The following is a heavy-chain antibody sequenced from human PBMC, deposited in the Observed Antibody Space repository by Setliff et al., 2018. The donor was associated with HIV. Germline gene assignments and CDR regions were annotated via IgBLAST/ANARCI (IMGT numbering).Heavy chain of an antibody. J-gene: IGHJ4*02. CDR1: GFTFSTYA. V-gene: IGHV3-23*01. CDR3: AKDRTVVVITIFDY. Sequence: LRLSCAASGFTFSTYAMSWVRQAPGKGLAWVSAISAGGGSTYYAYSVKGRFTISRDNSKNTLYLQMNSLRAEDTAVYYCAKDRTVVVITIFDYWGQGTLVTVSS. CDR2: ISAGGGST. D-gene: IGHD3-22*01.